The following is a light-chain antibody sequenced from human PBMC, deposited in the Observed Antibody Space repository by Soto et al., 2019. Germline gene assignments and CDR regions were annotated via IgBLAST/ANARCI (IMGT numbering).Light chain of an antibody. J-gene: IGLJ1*01. CDR2: TVS. CDR3: CLYVGATTYV. CDR1: SSDVGANIF. V-gene: IGLV2-23*02. Sequence: QSALTQPASVSGSPGQSITISCTGTSSDVGANIFVSWYQQHPGKVPKLMIYTVSSRPSGVSQRFSGSKSGNTASLTISGLQTDDEADYYCCLYVGATTYVFGTGTQLTVL.